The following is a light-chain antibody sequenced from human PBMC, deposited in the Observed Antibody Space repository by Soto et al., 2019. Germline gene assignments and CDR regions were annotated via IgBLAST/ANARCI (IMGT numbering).Light chain of an antibody. CDR1: QSVGSSY. CDR2: GAS. Sequence: EIVLTQSPGPLSLSPGERVTLSCRASQSVGSSYLAWYQQKPGQAPRLLMYGASTRATGIPDRFTGSGSGTDFTLTISRLEPEDFAVYYCQQYNSAPRTFGQGTKVEIK. V-gene: IGKV3-20*01. CDR3: QQYNSAPRT. J-gene: IGKJ1*01.